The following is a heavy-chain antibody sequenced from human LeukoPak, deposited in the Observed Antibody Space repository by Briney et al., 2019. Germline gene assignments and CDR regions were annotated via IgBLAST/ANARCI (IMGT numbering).Heavy chain of an antibody. Sequence: PGGSLRLSCAASGFTFSSYAMSWVRQAPGKGLEWVSTIGGSGSTTYYADSVKGRFTISRDNSKDTLYLQMHSLRADDTAVYHCAKIKPDDYNVYYFDSWGQGTLVIVSS. D-gene: IGHD5-24*01. CDR2: IGGSGSTT. CDR3: AKIKPDDYNVYYFDS. V-gene: IGHV3-23*01. CDR1: GFTFSSYA. J-gene: IGHJ4*02.